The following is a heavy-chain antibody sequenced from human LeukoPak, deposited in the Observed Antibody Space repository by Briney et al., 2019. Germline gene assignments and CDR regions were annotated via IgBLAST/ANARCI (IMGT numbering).Heavy chain of an antibody. CDR1: GFTYKRHG. CDR3: ARDYSSTSAPWVKYVMDV. CDR2: IWYGGSKK. D-gene: IGHD2-2*01. Sequence: GGPLRLSCAACGFTYKRHGVLWLRQAREKGVEGVADIWYGGSKKYYVDSVKGRFNISRDNSRTPLYVQMNSLSAEGTGGYYCARDYSSTSAPWVKYVMDVCGQGTTVTVSS. V-gene: IGHV3-33*01. J-gene: IGHJ6*02.